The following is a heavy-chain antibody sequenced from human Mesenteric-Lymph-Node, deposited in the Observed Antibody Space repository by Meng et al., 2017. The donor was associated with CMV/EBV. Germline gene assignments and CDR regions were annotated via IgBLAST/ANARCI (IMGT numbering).Heavy chain of an antibody. CDR1: GGSINNYY. D-gene: IGHD1-1*01. CDR2: IYYRGST. CDR3: ARQPSGTDAFDI. J-gene: IGHJ3*02. Sequence: GSLRLSCTVSGGSINNYYWTWIRQPPGRGLEWIGSIYYRGSTYDSPSLKSRVTISIDTSKNDFSLKLSSVTAADTAVYYCARQPSGTDAFDIWGQGAMVTVSS. V-gene: IGHV4-59*05.